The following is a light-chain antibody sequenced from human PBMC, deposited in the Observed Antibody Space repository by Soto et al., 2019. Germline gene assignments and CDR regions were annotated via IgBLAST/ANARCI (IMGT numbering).Light chain of an antibody. CDR3: QQRFNWPLT. Sequence: EIVMTQSPATLSLSPVERATLSCMASQTVGRSLAWYQQKPGQAPRLLISDASNRATGIPARFSGSGSGTDFTLTVSSLESEDFAIYFCQQRFNWPLTFGQGTRLEIK. CDR2: DAS. J-gene: IGKJ5*01. CDR1: QTVGRS. V-gene: IGKV3-11*01.